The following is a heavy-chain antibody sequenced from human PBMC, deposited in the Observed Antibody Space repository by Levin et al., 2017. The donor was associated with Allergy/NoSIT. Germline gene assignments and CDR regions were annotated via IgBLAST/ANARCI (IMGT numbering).Heavy chain of an antibody. V-gene: IGHV4-39*01. CDR1: GGSISGSREY. CDR3: ARIFGLGFMDV. J-gene: IGHJ6*02. Sequence: PSQTLSLTCTVSGGSISGSREYWGWIRQPPGKGLEWIGSLYYSGSTYFNPSLKSRVTISVDTSKNHFSLKLSSVTATDPAVYYCARIFGLGFMDVWGQGTTVTVSS. D-gene: IGHD3-3*01. CDR2: LYYSGST.